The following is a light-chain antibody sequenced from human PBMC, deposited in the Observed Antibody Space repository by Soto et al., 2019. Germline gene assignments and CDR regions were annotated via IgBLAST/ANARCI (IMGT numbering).Light chain of an antibody. V-gene: IGKV3-11*01. CDR1: QSVSSY. CDR3: QQRSNWPFLT. J-gene: IGKJ4*01. Sequence: EIVLTQSPATLPLSPGERATLSCRASQSVSSYLAWYQQKPCQAPRLLIYDASNRATGIPARFSGSGSGTDFTLTISSLEPEDFAVYYCQQRSNWPFLTFGGGTKVEIK. CDR2: DAS.